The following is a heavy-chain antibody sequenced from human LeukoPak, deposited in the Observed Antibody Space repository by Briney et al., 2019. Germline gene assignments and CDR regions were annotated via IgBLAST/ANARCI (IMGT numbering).Heavy chain of an antibody. CDR1: GFTLSSYE. V-gene: IGHV3-48*03. Sequence: GGSLRLSCAASGFTLSSYEMNWVRQAPGKGLEWVSYISSSGSTIYYADSVKGRFTISRDNAKNSLYLQMNSLRAEDTAVYYCARDLNYYDSSGYSLGTINFDYWGQGTLVTVSS. CDR3: ARDLNYYDSSGYSLGTINFDY. J-gene: IGHJ4*02. D-gene: IGHD3-22*01. CDR2: ISSSGSTI.